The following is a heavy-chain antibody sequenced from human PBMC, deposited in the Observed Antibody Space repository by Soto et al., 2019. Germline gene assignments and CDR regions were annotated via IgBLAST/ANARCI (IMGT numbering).Heavy chain of an antibody. V-gene: IGHV3-21*01. CDR1: GFTFSSYS. CDR3: ARVPVAGTPPYYGMDV. CDR2: ISSSSSYI. D-gene: IGHD6-19*01. Sequence: EVQLVESGGGLVKPGGSLRLSCAASGFTFSSYSMNWVRQAPGKGLEWVSSISSSSSYIYYADSVKGRFTISRDNATNSLYLQMNSLRAEDTAVYYCARVPVAGTPPYYGMDVWGQGTTVTVSS. J-gene: IGHJ6*02.